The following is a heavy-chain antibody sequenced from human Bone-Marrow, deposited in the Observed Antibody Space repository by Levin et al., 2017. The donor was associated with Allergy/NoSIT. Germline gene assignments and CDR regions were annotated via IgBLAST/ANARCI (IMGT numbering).Heavy chain of an antibody. Sequence: LSLTCATSGFTFRGSWMTWVRQAPGKGLEWVANINEDGSEKYYVDSVKGRFTISRDNAKISLYLQMNSLRAEDTAVYYCARDRNLTTWGQGTLVTVSS. D-gene: IGHD3-9*01. CDR3: ARDRNLTT. V-gene: IGHV3-7*01. J-gene: IGHJ4*02. CDR1: GFTFRGSW. CDR2: INEDGSEK.